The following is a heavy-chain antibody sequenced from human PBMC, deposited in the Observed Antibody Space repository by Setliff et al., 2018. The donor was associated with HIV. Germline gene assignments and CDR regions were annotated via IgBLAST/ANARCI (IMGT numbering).Heavy chain of an antibody. V-gene: IGHV4-38-2*02. CDR3: ARDKRASFDGLDV. J-gene: IGHJ6*02. CDR1: DYSISTGYY. Sequence: PSETLSLTCTVSDYSISTGYYWHWIRQPPGKGLEWIGSIFRSGNTYSNPSLKSRVTISVDTSKNQFSLRLSSVTAADTAVYYCARDKRASFDGLDVWGQGTTVTVS. CDR2: IFRSGNT.